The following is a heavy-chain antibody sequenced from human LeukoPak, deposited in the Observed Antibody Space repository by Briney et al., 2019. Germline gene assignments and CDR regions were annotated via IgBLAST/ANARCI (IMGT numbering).Heavy chain of an antibody. CDR3: ARVVPAATNWFDP. D-gene: IGHD2-2*01. V-gene: IGHV3-30*14. J-gene: IGHJ5*02. CDR2: ISYDGSSK. Sequence: PGGSLRLSCAASGFTFSSYAMHWVRQAPGKGLEWVAVISYDGSSKYYADSVKGRFTISRDKSKNTLYLQMNSLRAEDTAVYYCARVVPAATNWFDPWGQGTLVTVSS. CDR1: GFTFSSYA.